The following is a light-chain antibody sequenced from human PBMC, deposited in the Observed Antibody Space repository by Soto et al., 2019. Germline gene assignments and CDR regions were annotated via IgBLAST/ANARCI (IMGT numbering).Light chain of an antibody. CDR2: EVS. J-gene: IGLJ3*02. V-gene: IGLV2-14*01. CDR1: SNDVGGFNY. CDR3: NSYTSSSARV. Sequence: QSALTQPASVSGSPGQSITISCTGTSNDVGGFNYVSWYQQHPGKAPKVIIYEVSNRPSGVSNRFSGSKSGNTASLTISGLQAEDEADYYCNSYTSSSARVFGGGTMVTVL.